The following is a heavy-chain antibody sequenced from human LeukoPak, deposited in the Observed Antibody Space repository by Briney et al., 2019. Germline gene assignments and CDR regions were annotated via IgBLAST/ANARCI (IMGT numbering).Heavy chain of an antibody. J-gene: IGHJ4*02. CDR3: ARDEIVDPKEYYFDY. D-gene: IGHD1-26*01. CDR1: GFTFSSYA. V-gene: IGHV3-30*04. Sequence: GRSLRLSCAASGFTFSSYALSWVRQAPGKGLEWVAVISYDGSNKYYADSVKGRFTISRDNSKNTLYLQMNSLRAEDTAVCYCARDEIVDPKEYYFDYWGQGTLVTVSS. CDR2: ISYDGSNK.